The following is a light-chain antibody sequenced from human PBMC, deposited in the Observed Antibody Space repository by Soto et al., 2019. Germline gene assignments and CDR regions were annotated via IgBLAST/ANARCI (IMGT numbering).Light chain of an antibody. CDR1: QGVGNF. V-gene: IGKV3-11*01. Sequence: EIVLTQSPATLALSPGERATLSCRASQGVGNFLAWYQQKPGQAPRLLIYDASIRATGIPARFSGSGSGTDFTLTISSLEPEDFAVYYCQQRSNWPLLTFGGGTKVEIK. J-gene: IGKJ4*01. CDR2: DAS. CDR3: QQRSNWPLLT.